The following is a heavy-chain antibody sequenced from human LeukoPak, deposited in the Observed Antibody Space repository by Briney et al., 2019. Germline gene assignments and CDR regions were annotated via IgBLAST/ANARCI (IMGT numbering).Heavy chain of an antibody. Sequence: SETLSLTCAVYGGSFSGYYWNWIRQPPGKGLEWIGEINHSGNTNYNPSLKSRVTISVDTSKNQFSLKLSSVTAADTALYYCARAGRAPVAGPFDYWGQGMQVTVSS. V-gene: IGHV4-34*01. D-gene: IGHD2-21*01. CDR1: GGSFSGYY. CDR3: ARAGRAPVAGPFDY. J-gene: IGHJ4*02. CDR2: INHSGNT.